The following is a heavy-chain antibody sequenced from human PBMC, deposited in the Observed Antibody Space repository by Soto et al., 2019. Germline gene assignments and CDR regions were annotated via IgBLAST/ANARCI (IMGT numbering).Heavy chain of an antibody. J-gene: IGHJ6*02. D-gene: IGHD2-2*02. Sequence: LSLTCTVSGGSVCIGVYDWRWIRQPPGKGLEWIGYIYYSGSTYYNPSLKSRVTISVDTSKNQFSLKLSSVTAADTAVYYCARVGCSSTSCYTDGVYYSGMDVWGQPTTVTVSS. V-gene: IGHV4-30-4*01. CDR1: GGSVCIGVYD. CDR3: ARVGCSSTSCYTDGVYYSGMDV. CDR2: IYYSGST.